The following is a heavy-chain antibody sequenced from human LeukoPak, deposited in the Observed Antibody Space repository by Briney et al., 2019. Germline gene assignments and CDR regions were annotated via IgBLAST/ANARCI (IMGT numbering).Heavy chain of an antibody. V-gene: IGHV3-23*01. D-gene: IGHD2-21*02. Sequence: PGGSLRLSCAASGFAFSSQAMGWARQPPGKGLEWVSVISDSGSITYYADSVKGRFTISRDNSKNTLYLQMNSLRAEDTAVYYCARVARRWRLGWGAFDIWGQGTMVTVSS. CDR2: ISDSGSIT. J-gene: IGHJ3*02. CDR3: ARVARRWRLGWGAFDI. CDR1: GFAFSSQA.